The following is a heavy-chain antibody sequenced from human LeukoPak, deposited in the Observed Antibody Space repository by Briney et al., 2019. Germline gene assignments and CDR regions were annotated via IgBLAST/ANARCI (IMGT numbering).Heavy chain of an antibody. D-gene: IGHD3-3*01. V-gene: IGHV4-34*01. Sequence: PSETLSLTCAVYGGSFRGYYWSWIRQPPGKGLEWIGEINHSGSTNYNPSLKSRVTISVDTSKNQVSLKLSSVTAADTAVYDCARGRLQFLPARWGQGTLVTVSS. J-gene: IGHJ4*02. CDR3: ARGRLQFLPAR. CDR1: GGSFRGYY. CDR2: INHSGST.